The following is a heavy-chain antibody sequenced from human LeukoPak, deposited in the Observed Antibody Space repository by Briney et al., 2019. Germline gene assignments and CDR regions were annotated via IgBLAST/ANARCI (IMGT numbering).Heavy chain of an antibody. V-gene: IGHV3-48*04. J-gene: IGHJ4*02. CDR3: ARVIGSYGDSAY. CDR1: GFKFSSFS. Sequence: GGSLRLSCTASGFKFSSFSMNWAPPAPGKGLEWLSYISSTSSAIYYADSVKGRFTISRDNAKNSLYLQMDSLRAEDTAIYYCARVIGSYGDSAYWGQGTLVTVSS. D-gene: IGHD3-16*01. CDR2: ISSTSSAI.